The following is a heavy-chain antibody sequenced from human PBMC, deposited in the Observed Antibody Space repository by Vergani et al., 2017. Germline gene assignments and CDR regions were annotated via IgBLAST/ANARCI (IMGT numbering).Heavy chain of an antibody. V-gene: IGHV4-39*01. CDR3: ATPLNYYDSSGNGYAFDS. D-gene: IGHD3-22*01. Sequence: QLQLQESGPGLVKPSETLSLTCTVSCGSISSSSYYWGWIRQPPGKGLEWIGSIYYSGSTYYNPSLKSRVTISVDTYKNQFSLKLSSVTAADTAVYYCATPLNYYDSSGNGYAFDSGGQGKMVTVSS. CDR1: CGSISSSSYY. CDR2: IYYSGST. J-gene: IGHJ3*02.